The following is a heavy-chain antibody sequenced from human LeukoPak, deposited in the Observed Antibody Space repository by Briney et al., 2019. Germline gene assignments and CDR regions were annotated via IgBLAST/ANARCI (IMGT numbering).Heavy chain of an antibody. Sequence: YDGSNKYYADSVKGRFTISRDNSKNTLYLQMNSLRAEDTAVYYCAREEGDGDQLSDYFDYWGQGTLVTVSS. J-gene: IGHJ4*02. V-gene: IGHV3-30*01. D-gene: IGHD4-17*01. CDR2: YDGSNK. CDR3: AREEGDGDQLSDYFDY.